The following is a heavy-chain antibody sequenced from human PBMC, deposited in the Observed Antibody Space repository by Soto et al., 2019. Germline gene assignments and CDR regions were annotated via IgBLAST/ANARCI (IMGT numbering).Heavy chain of an antibody. V-gene: IGHV3-23*01. Sequence: GGSLRLSCAASGFNFGSYAMSWVRQAPGKGLEWVSAISGSGGSTYYADSVKGRFTISRDNSKNTLYLQMNSLRAEDTAVYYCAKDLVGIRYFDWPPRRGRGMDVWGQGTTVTVSS. D-gene: IGHD3-9*01. CDR3: AKDLVGIRYFDWPPRRGRGMDV. CDR2: ISGSGGST. CDR1: GFNFGSYA. J-gene: IGHJ6*02.